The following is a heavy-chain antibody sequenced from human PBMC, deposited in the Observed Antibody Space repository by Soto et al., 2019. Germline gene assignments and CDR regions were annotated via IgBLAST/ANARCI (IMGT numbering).Heavy chain of an antibody. V-gene: IGHV1-46*01. Sequence: QVQLVQSGAEVKKPGASVKVSCKASGYTFTSYYMHWVRQAPGQGLEWMGIINPSGGSTSYAQKFQGRVTMTRDTSTSTVYMELSSLRSEDTAVYYCARVGSSGWHWGALGYFDLWGRGTLVTVSS. D-gene: IGHD6-19*01. CDR2: INPSGGST. CDR1: GYTFTSYY. CDR3: ARVGSSGWHWGALGYFDL. J-gene: IGHJ2*01.